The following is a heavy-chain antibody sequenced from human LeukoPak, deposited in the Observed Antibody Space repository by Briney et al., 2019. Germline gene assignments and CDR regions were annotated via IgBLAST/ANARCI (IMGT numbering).Heavy chain of an antibody. J-gene: IGHJ4*02. CDR2: INPNSGGT. CDR1: GYTFTGYY. Sequence: ASVKVSCKASGYTFTGYYMHWVRQAPGQGLEWMGRINPNSGGTNYAQKFQGRVTMTRDTSISTAYMELSRLRSDDTAVYYRASRGDSSGYRFDYWGQGTLVTVSS. CDR3: ASRGDSSGYRFDY. D-gene: IGHD3-22*01. V-gene: IGHV1-2*06.